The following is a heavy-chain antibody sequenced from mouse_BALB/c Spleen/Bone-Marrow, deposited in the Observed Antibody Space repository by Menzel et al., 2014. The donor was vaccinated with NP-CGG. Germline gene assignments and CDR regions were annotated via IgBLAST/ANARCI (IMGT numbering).Heavy chain of an antibody. Sequence: VQLKHSGPELVKPGSSMKISCKASGYSFTGYTMSWVKQSHGKNLEWIGLINPYNGGTSYNQKFKGKATLTVNKSSSTAYMELLSLTSEDSAVYYCARKNYGSSYGFAYWGQGTQVTVSA. D-gene: IGHD1-1*01. J-gene: IGHJ3*01. CDR2: INPYNGGT. CDR3: ARKNYGSSYGFAY. CDR1: GYSFTGYT. V-gene: IGHV1-26*01.